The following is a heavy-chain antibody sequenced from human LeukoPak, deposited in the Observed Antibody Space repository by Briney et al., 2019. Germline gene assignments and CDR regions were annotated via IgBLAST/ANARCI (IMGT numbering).Heavy chain of an antibody. V-gene: IGHV4-59*01. Sequence: SETLCLTCTVSGGSISSYYWIWIRQPPGKGLEWIGYIYYSGSTNYNPSLKSRVTISVDTSKNQFSLKLSSVTAADTAVYYCARESTGVFDYWGQGTLVTVSS. CDR3: ARESTGVFDY. J-gene: IGHJ4*02. CDR2: IYYSGST. D-gene: IGHD1-1*01. CDR1: GGSISSYY.